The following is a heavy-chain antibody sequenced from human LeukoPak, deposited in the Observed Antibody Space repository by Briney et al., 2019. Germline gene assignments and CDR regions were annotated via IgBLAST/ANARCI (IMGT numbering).Heavy chain of an antibody. CDR1: GFTFSSYG. Sequence: PGGSLRLSCAASGFTFSSYGMSWVRQAPGKGLEWVSAISGSGGSTYYADSVKGRFTISRDNSKNTLYLQMNSLRAEDTALYYCARVGSSSWYEYYYYYMDVWGKGTTVTVSS. CDR2: ISGSGGST. J-gene: IGHJ6*03. D-gene: IGHD6-13*01. V-gene: IGHV3-23*01. CDR3: ARVGSSSWYEYYYYYMDV.